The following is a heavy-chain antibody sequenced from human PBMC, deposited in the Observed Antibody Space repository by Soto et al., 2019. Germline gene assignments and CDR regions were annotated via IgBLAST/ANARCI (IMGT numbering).Heavy chain of an antibody. J-gene: IGHJ5*02. V-gene: IGHV3-23*01. CDR1: GFTFSSGA. D-gene: IGHD2-15*01. CDR3: AKEGGWFDP. CDR2: ISGSGGST. Sequence: GGSLRLSCAASGFTFSSGAMSWVRQAPGKGLGWVSAISGSGGSTYYADSVKGRFTISRDNSKNTLYLQMNSLRAEHTAVYYCAKEGGWFDPWGQGTLVTVSS.